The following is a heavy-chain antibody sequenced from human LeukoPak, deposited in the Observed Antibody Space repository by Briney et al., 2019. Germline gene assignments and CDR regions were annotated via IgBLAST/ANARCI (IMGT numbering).Heavy chain of an antibody. CDR1: GGTFSSYA. J-gene: IGHJ4*02. CDR2: IIPIFGTA. Sequence: ASVKVSCKASGGTFSSYAISWVRQAPGQGLEWMGGIIPIFGTANYAQKFQGRVTITTDESTSTAYMELSSLRSEDTAVYYCARGRGYSYGYFDYWGQGTLVAVSS. V-gene: IGHV1-69*05. D-gene: IGHD5-18*01. CDR3: ARGRGYSYGYFDY.